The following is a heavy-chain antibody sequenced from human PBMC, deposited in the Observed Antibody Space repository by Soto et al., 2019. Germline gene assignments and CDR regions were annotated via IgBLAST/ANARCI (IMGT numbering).Heavy chain of an antibody. J-gene: IGHJ6*03. Sequence: GGSLRLSCAASGFTFSSYSMNWVRQAPGKGLEWVSSISSSSSYIYYADSVKGRFTISRDNAKNSLYLQMNSLRAEDMAVYYCARDPTYDFWSGYQPRHEGYYYYYYYMDVWGKGTTVTVSS. CDR3: ARDPTYDFWSGYQPRHEGYYYYYYYMDV. CDR1: GFTFSSYS. CDR2: ISSSSSYI. V-gene: IGHV3-21*01. D-gene: IGHD3-3*01.